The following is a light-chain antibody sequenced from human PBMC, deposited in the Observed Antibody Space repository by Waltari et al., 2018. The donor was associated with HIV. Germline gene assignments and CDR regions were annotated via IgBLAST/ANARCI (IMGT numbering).Light chain of an antibody. V-gene: IGLV2-11*01. CDR2: DVT. CDR1: RSDVGGEYC. J-gene: IGLJ3*02. Sequence: QSALTQPRSLSGSAGEAVTIACPGTRSDVGGEYCGAWYQQLPGKAPKLIIYDVTKRPSGVPVRFSGSKSGSTASLTISGLQLDDEADYSCCSYAAIYTWPFGGGTKLTVL. CDR3: CSYAAIYTWP.